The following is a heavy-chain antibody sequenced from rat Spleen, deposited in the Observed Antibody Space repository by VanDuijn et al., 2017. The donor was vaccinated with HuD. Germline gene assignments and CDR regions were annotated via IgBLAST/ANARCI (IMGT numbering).Heavy chain of an antibody. J-gene: IGHJ2*01. Sequence: EVQLVESGGGLVQPGRSLKLSCAASGFIFSDYGMAWVRQAPTKGLEWVATISFDGSSTYYRDSVKGRFTVSRDNAKGTLYLQMVSLRSEDTATYYCARWSYTRRGLDYWGQGVMVTVSS. D-gene: IGHD1-12*01. CDR1: GFIFSDYG. CDR3: ARWSYTRRGLDY. V-gene: IGHV5-29*01. CDR2: ISFDGSST.